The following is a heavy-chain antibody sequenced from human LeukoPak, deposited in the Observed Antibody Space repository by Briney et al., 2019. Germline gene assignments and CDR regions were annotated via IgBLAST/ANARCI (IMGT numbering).Heavy chain of an antibody. CDR3: AKVQDDFWSGYYPANDY. J-gene: IGHJ4*02. Sequence: GGSLRLSCAASGFTFSSYAMSWVRQAPGKGLEWVSAISGSGGSTYCADSVKGRFTISRDNSKNTLYLQMNSLRAEDTAVYYCAKVQDDFWSGYYPANDYWGQGTLVTVSS. V-gene: IGHV3-23*01. D-gene: IGHD3-3*01. CDR1: GFTFSSYA. CDR2: ISGSGGST.